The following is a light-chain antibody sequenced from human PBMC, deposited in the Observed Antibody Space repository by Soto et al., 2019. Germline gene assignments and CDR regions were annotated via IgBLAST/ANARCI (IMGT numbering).Light chain of an antibody. Sequence: DVVMTQSPDSLAVSLGERATINCKSSPSVLYTSNNKNYLAWYQQKPGQPPKLLIYWASTRESGVPDRFSGSGSGTDFTLTISTLQAEDVALYYCHQYYTTPFTFGPGTRVDVK. CDR3: HQYYTTPFT. CDR2: WAS. CDR1: PSVLYTSNNKNY. J-gene: IGKJ3*01. V-gene: IGKV4-1*01.